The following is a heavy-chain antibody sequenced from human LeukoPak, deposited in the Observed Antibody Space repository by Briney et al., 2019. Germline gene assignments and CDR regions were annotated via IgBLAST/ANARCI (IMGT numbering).Heavy chain of an antibody. Sequence: SETLSLTCTVSGYSTSSGYYWGWIRQPPGKGLEWIGSIYHSGSTYYNPSLKSRVTISVDTSKNQFSLKLSSVTAADTAVYYCASEGSSSGPFDYWGQGTLVTVSS. V-gene: IGHV4-38-2*02. CDR2: IYHSGST. D-gene: IGHD3-22*01. CDR1: GYSTSSGYY. CDR3: ASEGSSSGPFDY. J-gene: IGHJ4*02.